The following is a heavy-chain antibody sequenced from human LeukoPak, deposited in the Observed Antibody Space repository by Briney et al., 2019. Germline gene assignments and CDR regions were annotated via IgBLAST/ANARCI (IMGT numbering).Heavy chain of an antibody. D-gene: IGHD1-26*01. Sequence: SETLSLTCTVYGGSISRYYWSWIRQPPGKGLEWIGYISYSGSTNYNPSLKSRVTISVDTSKNQFSLKLNSVTATDTAVYYCARHSGSYYDNYDYWGQGTLVTVSS. CDR2: ISYSGST. CDR1: GGSISRYY. J-gene: IGHJ4*02. V-gene: IGHV4-59*08. CDR3: ARHSGSYYDNYDY.